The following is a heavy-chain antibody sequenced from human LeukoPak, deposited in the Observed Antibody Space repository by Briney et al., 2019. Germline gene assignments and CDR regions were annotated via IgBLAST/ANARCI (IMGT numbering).Heavy chain of an antibody. CDR2: LHSSGST. J-gene: IGHJ4*02. D-gene: IGHD4-23*01. V-gene: IGHV4-31*03. CDR1: GVSISSGNYY. Sequence: SETLSLTCTVSGVSISSGNYYWTWIRQYPGKGLEWIGCLHSSGSTSYNPTLKSRPSISLGTPKNQFSLRLSSVTAADTAFYYCVRDRGDYGGNPGYFDYWGQGTLVTVSS. CDR3: VRDRGDYGGNPGYFDY.